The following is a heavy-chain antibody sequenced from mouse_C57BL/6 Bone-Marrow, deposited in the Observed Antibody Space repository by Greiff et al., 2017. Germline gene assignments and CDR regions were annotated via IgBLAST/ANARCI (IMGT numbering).Heavy chain of an antibody. D-gene: IGHD1-1*01. CDR2: IDPENGDT. Sequence: VQLQQSGAELVRPGASVKLSCTASGFTIKDDYMHWVKQRPEQGLEWIGWIDPENGDTEYASKFQGKATITADTSSNTAYLQLSSLTSEDTAVYYGTTVGVLRWGFYFDYWGQGTTLTVSS. CDR1: GFTIKDDY. J-gene: IGHJ2*01. V-gene: IGHV14-4*01. CDR3: TTVGVLRWGFYFDY.